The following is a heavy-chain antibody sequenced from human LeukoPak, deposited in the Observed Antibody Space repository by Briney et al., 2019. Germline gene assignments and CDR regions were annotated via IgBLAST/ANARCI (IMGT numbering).Heavy chain of an antibody. CDR3: ARDSSGSFDY. J-gene: IGHJ4*02. D-gene: IGHD6-19*01. CDR1: GGSISSYY. V-gene: IGHV4-59*01. CDR2: IYYSGST. Sequence: SETLSLTCTVSGGSISSYYWSWIRQPPGKGLEWIGYIYYSGSTNYNPSLKSRVTISVDTSKNQFSLKLSSVTAADTAVYYCARDSSGSFDYWGQGTLVTVSS.